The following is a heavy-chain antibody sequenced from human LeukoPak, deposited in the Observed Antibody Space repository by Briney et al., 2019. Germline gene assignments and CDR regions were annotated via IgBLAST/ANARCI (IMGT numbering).Heavy chain of an antibody. Sequence: GGSLRLSCAASGFTLRTYWMSWVRQAPGKGLEWVAVISYDGSNKYYADSVKGRFTISRDNSKNTLYLQMNSLRAEDTAVYYCARENEYYYDSSGYLDYWGQGTLVTVSS. D-gene: IGHD3-22*01. J-gene: IGHJ4*02. CDR2: ISYDGSNK. V-gene: IGHV3-30*03. CDR1: GFTLRTYW. CDR3: ARENEYYYDSSGYLDY.